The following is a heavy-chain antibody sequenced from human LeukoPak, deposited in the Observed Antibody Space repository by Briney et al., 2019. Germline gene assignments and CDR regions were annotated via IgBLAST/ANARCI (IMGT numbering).Heavy chain of an antibody. Sequence: GGSLRLSCAASEFTFSSYWMSWVRQAPGKGLEWVANIKQDGTEKYYVDSVKGRFTISRDNAKNSLYLQMNSLRAEDTAVYYCARGRSVDPWGQGTLVTVSS. CDR3: ARGRSVDP. J-gene: IGHJ5*02. CDR1: EFTFSSYW. D-gene: IGHD3-16*01. V-gene: IGHV3-7*01. CDR2: IKQDGTEK.